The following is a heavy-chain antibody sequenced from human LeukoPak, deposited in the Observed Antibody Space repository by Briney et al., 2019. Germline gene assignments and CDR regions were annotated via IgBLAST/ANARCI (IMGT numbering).Heavy chain of an antibody. CDR2: ISYSGST. CDR1: GGSMTAYY. CDR3: GRGDKITMIRGVNLGAFDV. J-gene: IGHJ3*01. D-gene: IGHD3-10*01. Sequence: SETLSLTCTVSGGSMTAYYWSWIRQPPGKRLEWIGYISYSGSTTYNPSLKSRVAISVGTSKNQFSLKLTSVTAADTAVYYCGRGDKITMIRGVNLGAFDVWGQGKMVTVSS. V-gene: IGHV4-59*01.